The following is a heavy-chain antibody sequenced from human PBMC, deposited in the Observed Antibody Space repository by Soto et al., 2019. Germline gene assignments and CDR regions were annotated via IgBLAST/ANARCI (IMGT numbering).Heavy chain of an antibody. CDR1: GFTFSSYS. CDR3: ARDAPGGGRYPRYYYGMDV. CDR2: ISSSSSTI. D-gene: IGHD1-26*01. V-gene: IGHV3-48*02. Sequence: PGGSLRLSCAASGFTFSSYSMNWVHQAPGKGLEWVSYISSSSSTIYYADSVKGRFTISRDNAKNSLYLQMNSLRDEDTAVYYCARDAPGGGRYPRYYYGMDVWGQGTTVPVSS. J-gene: IGHJ6*02.